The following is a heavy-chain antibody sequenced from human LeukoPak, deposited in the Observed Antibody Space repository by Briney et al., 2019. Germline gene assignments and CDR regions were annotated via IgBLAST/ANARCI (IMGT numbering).Heavy chain of an antibody. D-gene: IGHD6-13*01. J-gene: IGHJ4*02. Sequence: GRSLRLSCAASGFTFSSYAMHWVRQAPGKGLEWVAVISYDGSNKYYADSVKGRFTISRDNSKNTLYLQMNSLRAEDTAVYYCASVSSSWDYWGQGTLVTVSS. CDR3: ASVSSSWDY. CDR1: GFTFSSYA. CDR2: ISYDGSNK. V-gene: IGHV3-30-3*01.